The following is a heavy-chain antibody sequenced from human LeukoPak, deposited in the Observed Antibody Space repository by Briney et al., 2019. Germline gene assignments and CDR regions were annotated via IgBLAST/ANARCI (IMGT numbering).Heavy chain of an antibody. J-gene: IGHJ4*02. Sequence: PGGSLRLSCAASGFPFSNYAMSWVLQAPGKGLEWVSAITGSGDSTFYADSVKGRFTISRDNSRNTLFLQMDTLRAEDTAVYYCAKEIVVAGQGVFDYWGQGTLVTVSS. CDR3: AKEIVVAGQGVFDY. D-gene: IGHD6-19*01. CDR2: ITGSGDST. CDR1: GFPFSNYA. V-gene: IGHV3-23*01.